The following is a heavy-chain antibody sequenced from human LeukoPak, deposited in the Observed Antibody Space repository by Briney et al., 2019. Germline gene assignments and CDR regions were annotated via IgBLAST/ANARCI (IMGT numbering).Heavy chain of an antibody. CDR2: INPNSGGT. J-gene: IGHJ6*03. CDR3: ARDQGQEWLRIEIDYYYYMDV. CDR1: GYTFTDYY. Sequence: ASVKVSCKASGYTFTDYYMHWVRQAPGQGLEWMGWINPNSGGTNYAQKFQGRVTMTRDTSISTAYMELSRLRSDGTAVYYCARDQGQEWLRIEIDYYYYMDVWGKGTTVTVSS. V-gene: IGHV1-2*02. D-gene: IGHD5-12*01.